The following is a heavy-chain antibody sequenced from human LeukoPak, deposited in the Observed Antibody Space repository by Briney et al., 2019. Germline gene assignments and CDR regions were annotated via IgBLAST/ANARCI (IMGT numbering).Heavy chain of an antibody. Sequence: SETLSLTCTVSGGSISSGSYYWSWIRQPAGKGLEWIGRIYTSGSTNYNPSLKSRVTISVDTSKNQFSLELYSVTAADTAVYYCARVSSSSSSGAWFDPWGQGTLVTVSS. CDR3: ARVSSSSSSGAWFDP. D-gene: IGHD6-6*01. CDR1: GGSISSGSYY. CDR2: IYTSGST. J-gene: IGHJ5*02. V-gene: IGHV4-61*02.